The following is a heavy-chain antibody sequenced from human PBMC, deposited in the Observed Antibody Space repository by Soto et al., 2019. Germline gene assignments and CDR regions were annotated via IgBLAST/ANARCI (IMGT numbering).Heavy chain of an antibody. CDR3: ARDSYCSGGSCYQYYFDY. CDR2: IIPIFGTA. CDR1: GGTFSSYA. V-gene: IGHV1-69*13. Sequence: ASVKVSCKXSGGTFSSYAISWVRQAPGQGLEWMGGIIPIFGTANYAQKFQGRVTITADESTSTAYMELSSLRSEDTAVYYCARDSYCSGGSCYQYYFDYWGRGTLVTVSS. J-gene: IGHJ4*02. D-gene: IGHD2-15*01.